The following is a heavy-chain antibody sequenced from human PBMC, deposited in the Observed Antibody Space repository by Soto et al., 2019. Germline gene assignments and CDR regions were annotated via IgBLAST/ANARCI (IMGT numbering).Heavy chain of an antibody. CDR2: ISASGDRT. D-gene: IGHD2-2*03. Sequence: GGSLRLSCAASGFTFSSYAMSWVRQAPGKGLEWVSVISASGDRTYFADSVKGRFTISRDNSKNTLHLQMNSLRAEDTAVYYCAKMTRRWITDVWGQGTTVTVSS. CDR3: AKMTRRWITDV. J-gene: IGHJ6*02. CDR1: GFTFSSYA. V-gene: IGHV3-23*01.